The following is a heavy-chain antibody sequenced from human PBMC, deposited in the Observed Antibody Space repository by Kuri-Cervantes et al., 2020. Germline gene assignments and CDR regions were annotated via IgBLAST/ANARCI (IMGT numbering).Heavy chain of an antibody. D-gene: IGHD2-21*01. CDR2: INHSGST. V-gene: IGHV4-34*01. Sequence: ESLKISCAVYGGSFSGYYWSWIRQPPGKGLEWIGEINHSGSTNYNPSLKSRVTISVDTSKSQFSLKMTSVTAADTAMYYCARPRNSRDHWSDPWGQGTLVTVSS. J-gene: IGHJ5*02. CDR1: GGSFSGYY. CDR3: ARPRNSRDHWSDP.